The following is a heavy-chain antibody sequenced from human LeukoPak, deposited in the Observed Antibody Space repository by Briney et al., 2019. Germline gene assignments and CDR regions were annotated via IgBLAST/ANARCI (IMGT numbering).Heavy chain of an antibody. Sequence: GGSLRLSCAASGFTFSSYSMNWVRQAPGKGLEWVSSISSSSSYIYYADSVKGRFTISRDNAKNSLYLQMNSLRAEDTAVYYCARALTGWLSPPLHWGQGTLVTVSS. J-gene: IGHJ4*02. CDR1: GFTFSSYS. CDR3: ARALTGWLSPPLH. V-gene: IGHV3-21*01. CDR2: ISSSSSYI. D-gene: IGHD3-22*01.